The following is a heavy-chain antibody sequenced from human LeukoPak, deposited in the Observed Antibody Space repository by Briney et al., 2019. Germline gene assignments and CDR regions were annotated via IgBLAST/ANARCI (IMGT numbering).Heavy chain of an antibody. Sequence: SETLSLTCAVSGGSISSNNWWIWVRQSPEKGLEWIGEIYHDGSTNYNPSLKSRVTISMDKSKNQLSLKLNFVTAADTAVYYCARDRGGYTYSHDYWGQGTLVAVSS. J-gene: IGHJ4*02. CDR3: ARDRGGYTYSHDY. CDR1: GGSISSNNW. V-gene: IGHV4-4*02. D-gene: IGHD5-18*01. CDR2: IYHDGST.